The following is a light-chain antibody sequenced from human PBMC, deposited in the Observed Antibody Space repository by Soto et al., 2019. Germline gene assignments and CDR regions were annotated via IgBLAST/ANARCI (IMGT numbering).Light chain of an antibody. J-gene: IGKJ1*01. CDR2: GAS. V-gene: IGKV3-20*01. CDR1: QSVSSSY. Sequence: EIVLTQAPGTLSLSPGKRATLSCRASQSVSSSYLAWYQQKPGQAPRLLIYGASSRATGIPDRFSGSGSGTDLTLTISRLEPEDFAVYYCQQYGSSPRTFGQGTKVEIK. CDR3: QQYGSSPRT.